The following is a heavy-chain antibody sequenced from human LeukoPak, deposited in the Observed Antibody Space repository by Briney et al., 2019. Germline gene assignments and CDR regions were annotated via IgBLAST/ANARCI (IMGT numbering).Heavy chain of an antibody. J-gene: IGHJ3*02. CDR1: GGSISSGSYY. D-gene: IGHD4-17*01. Sequence: SQTLSLTCTVSGGSISSGSYYWSWIRQPAGKGLEWIGYIYYSGSTNYNPSLKSRVTISVDTSKNQFSLKLSSVTAADTAVYYCARIYGDYAGGAFDIWGQGTMVTVSS. V-gene: IGHV4-61*10. CDR2: IYYSGST. CDR3: ARIYGDYAGGAFDI.